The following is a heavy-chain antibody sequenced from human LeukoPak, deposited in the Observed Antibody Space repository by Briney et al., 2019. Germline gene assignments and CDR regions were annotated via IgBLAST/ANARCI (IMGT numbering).Heavy chain of an antibody. V-gene: IGHV3-23*01. Sequence: GGSLRLSCEASGVTFSSYVMSWVRQAPGKGPEWVSGISGSGGGTYYADSVKGRFAISRDNSKNTLYLQMNSLRAEDTAVYYCARDGCSSGWYSLCFFDYWGQGTLVTVSS. D-gene: IGHD6-19*01. CDR1: GVTFSSYV. J-gene: IGHJ4*02. CDR2: ISGSGGGT. CDR3: ARDGCSSGWYSLCFFDY.